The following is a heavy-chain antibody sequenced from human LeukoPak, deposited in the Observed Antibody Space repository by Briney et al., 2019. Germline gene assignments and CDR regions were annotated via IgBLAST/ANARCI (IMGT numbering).Heavy chain of an antibody. D-gene: IGHD3-10*01. J-gene: IGHJ5*01. V-gene: IGHV3-43*02. CDR3: AKDVSRGFNWFDS. CDR1: GFTFDDYA. Sequence: PGGSLRLSCAASGFTFDDYAMHCVRQAPGKGLEWVSLISGDGGTTYYADSVKGRFTISRDNSKNSLYLQMNSLRTEDTAFYYCAKDVSRGFNWFDSWGQGTLVTVSS. CDR2: ISGDGGTT.